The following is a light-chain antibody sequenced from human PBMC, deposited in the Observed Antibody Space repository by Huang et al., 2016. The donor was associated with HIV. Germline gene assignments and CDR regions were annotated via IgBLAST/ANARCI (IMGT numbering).Light chain of an antibody. Sequence: DIVMTQSPDSLAVSLGERATINCKSSQSVLYNSNNKNYLAWYHQKPGQPPKRLIYWASTRESGVPDRISGSGSGTDFTLTSSSLQAEDVAVYYCQHYYTSPYTFGQGTKLEIK. CDR2: WAS. J-gene: IGKJ2*01. CDR3: QHYYTSPYT. CDR1: QSVLYNSNNKNY. V-gene: IGKV4-1*01.